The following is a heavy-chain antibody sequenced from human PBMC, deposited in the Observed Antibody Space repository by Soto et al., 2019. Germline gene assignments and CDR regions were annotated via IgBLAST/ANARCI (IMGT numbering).Heavy chain of an antibody. V-gene: IGHV4-59*08. Sequence: SETLSLTCTVSGGSVSSYYWSWIRQPPGKGLEWIGYIYHSGSTNYNPSLKSRVTISVDTSKNRFSLRLSSVTAADTAVYYCARRRIAAAGEEVDDAFDIWGQGTMVTVSS. CDR3: ARRRIAAAGEEVDDAFDI. D-gene: IGHD6-13*01. CDR1: GGSVSSYY. J-gene: IGHJ3*02. CDR2: IYHSGST.